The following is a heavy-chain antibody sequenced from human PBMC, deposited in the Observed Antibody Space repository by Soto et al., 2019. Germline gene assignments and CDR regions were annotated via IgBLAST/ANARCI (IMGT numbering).Heavy chain of an antibody. CDR1: GFTFSNYG. V-gene: IGHV3-30*18. CDR3: AKDGAPRYCSRSSCHPAGAY. D-gene: IGHD2-15*01. CDR2: ISFDGSHK. Sequence: GGSLRLSCAGSGFTFSNYGLHWVRQAPGKGLDWVSFISFDGSHKYYADSVKGRFAISRDNSNNMLYLQMDSLTTEDTAVYYCAKDGAPRYCSRSSCHPAGAYWGQGTLVTVSS. J-gene: IGHJ4*02.